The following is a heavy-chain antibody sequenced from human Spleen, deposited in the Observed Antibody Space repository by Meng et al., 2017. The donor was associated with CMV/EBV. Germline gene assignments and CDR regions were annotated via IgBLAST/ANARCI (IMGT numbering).Heavy chain of an antibody. D-gene: IGHD3-3*02. V-gene: IGHV1-18*04. Sequence: VSCKASGYTFTAHYFHWVRQAPGQGLEWMGWVSAYNGDTNYAQNLQGRVTMTTDTSTSTAYMELRSLRSGDTAVYYCASGNLHFAYWGQGTLVTVSS. CDR2: VSAYNGDT. CDR3: ASGNLHFAY. CDR1: GYTFTAHY. J-gene: IGHJ4*02.